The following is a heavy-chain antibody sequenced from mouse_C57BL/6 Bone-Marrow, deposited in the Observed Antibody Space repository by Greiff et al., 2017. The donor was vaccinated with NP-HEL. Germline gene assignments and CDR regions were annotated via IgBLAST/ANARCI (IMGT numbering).Heavy chain of an antibody. D-gene: IGHD2-1*01. CDR3: ATPFYDVMFAY. Sequence: VQLQQSGAELARPGASVKLSCKASGYTFTSYGISWVKQRTGQGLEWIGEIYPRSGNTYYNEKFKGKATLTADKSSSTAYMELRSLTSEDSAVYFCATPFYDVMFAYWGQGTLVTVSA. V-gene: IGHV1-81*01. CDR1: GYTFTSYG. CDR2: IYPRSGNT. J-gene: IGHJ3*01.